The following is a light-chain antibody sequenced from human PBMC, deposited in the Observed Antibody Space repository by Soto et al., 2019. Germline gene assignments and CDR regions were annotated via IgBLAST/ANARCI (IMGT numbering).Light chain of an antibody. CDR3: LQDYNYPYT. Sequence: AIQMTQSPSSLSASVGDRVTITCRASQGIRNDLGWYQQKPGKAPKFLIYGASSLQSGVPSRFSGSGSGTDFTLTINSLQPEDFATYYCLQDYNYPYTFGQGTKLEI. CDR2: GAS. CDR1: QGIRND. V-gene: IGKV1-6*01. J-gene: IGKJ2*01.